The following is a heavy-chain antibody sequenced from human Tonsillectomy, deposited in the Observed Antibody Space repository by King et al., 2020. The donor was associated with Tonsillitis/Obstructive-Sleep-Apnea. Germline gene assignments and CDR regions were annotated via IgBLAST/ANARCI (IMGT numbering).Heavy chain of an antibody. D-gene: IGHD4-11*01. J-gene: IGHJ4*02. V-gene: IGHV4-59*01. CDR2: IYYSGST. CDR1: GGSISSYY. Sequence: VQLQESGPGLVKPSETLSLTCTVSGGSISSYYWSWIRRPPGKGLAWIGYIYYSGSTNYNPSLKSRVTISVDTSKNQFSLKLSSVTAADTAVYYCARYYSTPRSDNYYFDYWGQGTLVTVSS. CDR3: ARYYSTPRSDNYYFDY.